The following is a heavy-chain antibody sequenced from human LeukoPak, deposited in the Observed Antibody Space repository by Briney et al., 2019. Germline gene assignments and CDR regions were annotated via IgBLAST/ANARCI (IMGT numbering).Heavy chain of an antibody. CDR2: IYTSGST. Sequence: SETLSLTCTVSGGSISSGSYYWSWIRQPAGKGLEWIGRIYTSGSTNYNPSLKSRVTISVDTSKNQFSLRLTSVTAADTAVYYCVRTNPWDLTYYFDYWGQGTLVTVSS. CDR1: GGSISSGSYY. J-gene: IGHJ4*02. CDR3: VRTNPWDLTYYFDY. D-gene: IGHD1-14*01. V-gene: IGHV4-61*02.